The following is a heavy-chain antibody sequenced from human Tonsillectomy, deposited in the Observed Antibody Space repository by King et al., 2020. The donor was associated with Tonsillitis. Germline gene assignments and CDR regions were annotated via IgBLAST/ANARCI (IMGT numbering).Heavy chain of an antibody. CDR3: ARHPRGHRGGYDFWSGREEYYYYYMDV. D-gene: IGHD3-3*01. J-gene: IGHJ6*03. Sequence: QLQESGPGLVKPSETLSLTCTVSGGSISSSSYYWGWIRQPPGKGLEWIGSIYYSGSTYYNPSLKSRVTISVDTSKNQFSLKLSSVTAADTAVYYCARHPRGHRGGYDFWSGREEYYYYYMDVWGKGTTVTVSS. CDR2: IYYSGST. V-gene: IGHV4-39*01. CDR1: GGSISSSSYY.